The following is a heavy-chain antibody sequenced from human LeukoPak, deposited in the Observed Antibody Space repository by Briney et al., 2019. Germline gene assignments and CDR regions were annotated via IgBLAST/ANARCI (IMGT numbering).Heavy chain of an antibody. CDR2: ISSSGSTI. V-gene: IGHV3-11*01. CDR1: GFTFSDYY. Sequence: PGGSLRLACAASGFTFSDYYMSWIRQAPGKGLEWVSYISSSGSTIYYADSVKGRFTISRDNAKNSLYLQMNSLRAEDTAVYYCARRTYYYDSSGYKNWFDPWGQGTLVTVSS. J-gene: IGHJ5*02. CDR3: ARRTYYYDSSGYKNWFDP. D-gene: IGHD3-22*01.